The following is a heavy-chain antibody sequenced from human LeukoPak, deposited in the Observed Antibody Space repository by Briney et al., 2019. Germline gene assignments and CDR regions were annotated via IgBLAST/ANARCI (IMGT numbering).Heavy chain of an antibody. CDR2: IHYSGRT. D-gene: IGHD5-18*01. Sequence: PSETLSLTCTVSGGSIRNYYWSWIRQPPGKGLEWIGYIHYSGRTIHNPSLTSRLTISVDTSNNQFSLRLSSVAAAETAVYYCARCAAMDDDYFDYWGQGTLVTVSS. J-gene: IGHJ4*02. CDR1: GGSIRNYY. CDR3: ARCAAMDDDYFDY. V-gene: IGHV4-59*01.